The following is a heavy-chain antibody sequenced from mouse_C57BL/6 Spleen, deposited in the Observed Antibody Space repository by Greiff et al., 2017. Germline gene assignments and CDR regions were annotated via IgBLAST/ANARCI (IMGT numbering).Heavy chain of an antibody. Sequence: VKLLESGPELVKPGASVKISCKASGYAFSSSWMNWVKQRPGKGLEWIGRIYPGDGDTNYNGKFKGKATLTADKSSSTAYLQLSSLTSEDSAVYFCARLYDGYPWFAYWGQGTLVTVSA. V-gene: IGHV1-82*01. D-gene: IGHD2-3*01. CDR3: ARLYDGYPWFAY. CDR2: IYPGDGDT. J-gene: IGHJ3*01. CDR1: GYAFSSSW.